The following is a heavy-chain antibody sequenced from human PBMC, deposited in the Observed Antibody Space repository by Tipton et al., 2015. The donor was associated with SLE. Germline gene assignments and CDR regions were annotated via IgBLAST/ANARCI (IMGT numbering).Heavy chain of an antibody. CDR3: ARQPHYYYMDV. J-gene: IGHJ6*03. CDR2: ISYDGSDK. V-gene: IGHV3-30*04. Sequence: SLRLSCAASGFTFSYYAMHWVRQAPGKGLEWVALISYDGSDKYYADSVQGRFTISRDNSKNTLYLQMNSLRAEDTAVYYCARQPHYYYMDVWGKGTTVTVSS. CDR1: GFTFSYYA.